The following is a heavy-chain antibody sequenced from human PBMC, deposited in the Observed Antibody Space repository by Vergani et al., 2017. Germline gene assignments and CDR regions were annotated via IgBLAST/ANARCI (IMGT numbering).Heavy chain of an antibody. CDR1: GFTFSTCA. CDR2: LTGGGGST. V-gene: IGHV3-23*01. J-gene: IGHJ4*02. CDR3: VNDAGSYENFFDS. Sequence: EVQLLESGGSLKQPGGSVRLSCAASGFTFSTCAMHWVRQAPGNGLELVSALTGGGGSTYYADSFKGRFIISRDNSRDTLYLQMNSLRPEDTATYYCVNDAGSYENFFDSWGQGTLVTVSS. D-gene: IGHD1-26*01.